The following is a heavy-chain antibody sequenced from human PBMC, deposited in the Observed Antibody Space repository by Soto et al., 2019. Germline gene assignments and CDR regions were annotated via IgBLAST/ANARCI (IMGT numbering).Heavy chain of an antibody. CDR2: TYYRHKWYH. Sequence: SQPRALTCAITLDSVSSNSAAWNWIRRSPSRGLEWLGRTYYRHKWYHDYAVSVRSRITINPRTSKNQFSLQLNSVPPDDTAVYFFARDRYSNTYFDDWGQGTLVTDSS. J-gene: IGHJ4*02. CDR1: LDSVSSNSAA. V-gene: IGHV6-1*01. D-gene: IGHD4-4*01. CDR3: ARDRYSNTYFDD.